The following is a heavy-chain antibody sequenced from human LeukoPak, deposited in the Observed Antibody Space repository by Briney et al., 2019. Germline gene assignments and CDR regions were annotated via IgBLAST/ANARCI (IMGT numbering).Heavy chain of an antibody. D-gene: IGHD3-22*01. V-gene: IGHV4-39*01. CDR2: IYYSGST. CDR1: GGSISSSSYY. J-gene: IGHJ3*02. CDR3: ARGDYYYDSSGFAFDI. Sequence: SETLSLTCTVSGGSISSSSYYWGWIRQPPGKGLEWIGSIYYSGSTYYNPSLKSRVTISVDTSKNQFSLKLSSVTAADTAVYYCARGDYYYDSSGFAFDIWGQGTMVTVSS.